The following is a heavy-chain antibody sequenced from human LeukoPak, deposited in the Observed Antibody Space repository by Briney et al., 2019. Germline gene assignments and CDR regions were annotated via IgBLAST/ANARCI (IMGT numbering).Heavy chain of an antibody. D-gene: IGHD6-19*01. J-gene: IGHJ5*02. CDR2: INPNSGGT. CDR3: ARVAVAGPLDP. Sequence: ASVMVSCTASGYSFTAYYIHWVRQAPGQGLEWMGRINPNSGGTNYAQKFQGRVTMTRDTSISTAYMELSRLRSDDTAVYYCARVAVAGPLDPWGQGTLVTVSS. V-gene: IGHV1-2*06. CDR1: GYSFTAYY.